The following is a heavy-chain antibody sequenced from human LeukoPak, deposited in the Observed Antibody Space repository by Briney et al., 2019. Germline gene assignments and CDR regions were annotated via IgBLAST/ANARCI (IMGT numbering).Heavy chain of an antibody. J-gene: IGHJ3*02. CDR1: SGSISSGAYS. D-gene: IGHD1-1*01. V-gene: IGHV4-30-2*01. CDR2: IVHSGNT. Sequence: SQTLSLTCTVSSGSISSGAYSWSWIRQPPGKGLEWIGEIVHSGNTKYNPSLKSRVTISVDTSKNQFSLNLTSVTAADTAVYYCARFGSSTWYKGAFDIWGQGTMVTVAS. CDR3: ARFGSSTWYKGAFDI.